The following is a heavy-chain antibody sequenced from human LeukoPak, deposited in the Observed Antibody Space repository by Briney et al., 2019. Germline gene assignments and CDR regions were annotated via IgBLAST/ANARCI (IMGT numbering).Heavy chain of an antibody. CDR3: AGVDYHFDY. D-gene: IGHD4-11*01. CDR1: GFTFSSYG. V-gene: IGHV3-33*01. J-gene: IGHJ4*02. CDR2: IWYDGSNK. Sequence: PGRSLRLSCAASGFTFSSYGMHWVRQAPGKGLEWVAVIWYDGSNKYYADSVKGRFTISRDNSKNTLYPQMNSLRAEDTAVYYCAGVDYHFDYWGQGTLVTVSS.